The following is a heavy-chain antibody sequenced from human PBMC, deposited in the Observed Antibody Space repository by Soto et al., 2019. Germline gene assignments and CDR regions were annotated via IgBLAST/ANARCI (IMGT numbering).Heavy chain of an antibody. CDR3: ARDVPDTGVFFYYYGMGV. CDR1: GYSFTSYG. D-gene: IGHD2-8*01. J-gene: IGHJ6*02. Sequence: QVHLVQSGAAVRKPGASVKVSCKASGYSFTSYGISWVRQAPGQGPEWMGWISTDNGNTNYAHNLQGRVSMTINPSTSTEYPELWSLGSYDTDVYYCARDVPDTGVFFYYYGMGVWGQGTTVTVSS. CDR2: ISTDNGNT. V-gene: IGHV1-18*01.